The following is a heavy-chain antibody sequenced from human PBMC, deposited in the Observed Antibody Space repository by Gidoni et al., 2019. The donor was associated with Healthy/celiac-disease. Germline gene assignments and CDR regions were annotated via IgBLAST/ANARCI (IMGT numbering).Heavy chain of an antibody. J-gene: IGHJ4*02. CDR1: GFTFSSYA. Sequence: EVQLLESGGGLVLPGGSLRLACAASGFTFSSYAMSWVRQAPGKGLEWVSAISGSGGSTYYADSVKGRFTISRDNSKNTLYLQMNSLRAEDTAVYYCAKDPIARSFSKVAATPFDYWGQGTLVTVSS. V-gene: IGHV3-23*01. CDR2: ISGSGGST. D-gene: IGHD2-15*01. CDR3: AKDPIARSFSKVAATPFDY.